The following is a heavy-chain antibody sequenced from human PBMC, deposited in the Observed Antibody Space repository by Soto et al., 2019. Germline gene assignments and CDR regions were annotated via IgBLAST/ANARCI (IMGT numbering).Heavy chain of an antibody. Sequence: SETLSLTCAVYGGSFSGYYWSWIRQPPGKGLEWIGEINHSGSTNYNPSLKSRVTISVDTSKNQFSLKLSSVTAADTAVYYCARVVTAAGPRFDPWGQGTLVTVSS. D-gene: IGHD6-13*01. CDR1: GGSFSGYY. J-gene: IGHJ5*02. CDR2: INHSGST. CDR3: ARVVTAAGPRFDP. V-gene: IGHV4-34*01.